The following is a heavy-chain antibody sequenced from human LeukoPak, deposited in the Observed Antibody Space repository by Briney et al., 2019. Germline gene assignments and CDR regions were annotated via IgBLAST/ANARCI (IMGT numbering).Heavy chain of an antibody. D-gene: IGHD2-15*01. CDR2: IRQDGSDK. CDR1: GFTFSTYW. J-gene: IGHJ4*02. V-gene: IGHV3-7*01. Sequence: PGGSLRLSCAASGFTFSTYWMSWVRQAPGKGLEWAANIRQDGSDKYYEDSVKGRFTISRDNDKDSLYLQMNSLRAEDTAVYYCVRACNRASCPYYFEYWGQGTLVTVSS. CDR3: VRACNRASCPYYFEY.